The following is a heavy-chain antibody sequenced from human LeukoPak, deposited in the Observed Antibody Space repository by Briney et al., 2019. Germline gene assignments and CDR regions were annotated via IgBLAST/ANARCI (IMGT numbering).Heavy chain of an antibody. CDR2: IYPGDSDT. CDR3: ARPMSNQGSLIDY. CDR1: GSSFTSYW. J-gene: IGHJ4*02. D-gene: IGHD1-14*01. Sequence: GGSLKISCQGSGSSFTSYWIGWVRRLPGKGLEWMGIIYPGDSDTRYSPSFQGQVTISADKSISTAYLQWSSLKASDTAMYYCARPMSNQGSLIDYWGQGTLVTVSP. V-gene: IGHV5-51*01.